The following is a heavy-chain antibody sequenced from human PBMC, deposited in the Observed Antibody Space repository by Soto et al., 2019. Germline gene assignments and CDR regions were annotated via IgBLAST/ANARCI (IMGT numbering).Heavy chain of an antibody. V-gene: IGHV3-30*18. D-gene: IGHD5-18*01. Sequence: QVQLVESGGGVVQPGTSLRLACEASGFNFGAYGMHWVRQAPGKGLECVAVISHDGTKTYYSDSVKGRFTISRDNFKNLLSVQAVSLRPDDRAVYSCAKDRRDGYTTCSRCYGVDVWGQGTTVTVSS. J-gene: IGHJ6*02. CDR1: GFNFGAYG. CDR2: ISHDGTKT. CDR3: AKDRRDGYTTCSRCYGVDV.